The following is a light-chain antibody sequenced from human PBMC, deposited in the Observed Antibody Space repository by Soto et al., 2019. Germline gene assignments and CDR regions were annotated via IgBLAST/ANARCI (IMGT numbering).Light chain of an antibody. V-gene: IGKV3-11*01. CDR1: QSISSS. CDR3: QQRSEWPRT. CDR2: DAS. J-gene: IGKJ1*01. Sequence: EIVLTQSPATLSLSPGERATLSCRASQSISSSLAWYQQKPGQTPMILIYDASSRATGFPARFSGSGSGTDFTLTIGSLDPEDFAVYYCQQRSEWPRTFGQGTKVEIK.